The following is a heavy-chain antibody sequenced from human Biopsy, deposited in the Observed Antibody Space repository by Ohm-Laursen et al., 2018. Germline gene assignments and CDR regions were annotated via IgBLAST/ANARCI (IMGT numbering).Heavy chain of an antibody. V-gene: IGHV1-46*01. CDR3: AADSGSGSHFRFDY. Sequence: VKVSCKASGYTFTNYYMHWVRQAPGQGLEWMGIINPSGSDATYAQKFQGRVTMTRDTSTSTAYMDLSSLRSEDTAVYYCAADSGSGSHFRFDYWGQGALVSVSS. D-gene: IGHD3-10*01. CDR1: GYTFTNYY. CDR2: INPSGSDA. J-gene: IGHJ4*02.